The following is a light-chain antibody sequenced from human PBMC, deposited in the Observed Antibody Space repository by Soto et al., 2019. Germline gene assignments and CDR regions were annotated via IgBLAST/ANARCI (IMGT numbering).Light chain of an antibody. V-gene: IGLV2-23*02. Sequence: QSALTQPASVSGSPGQSITISCTGTSSDVGSNNLVSWYQQHPGKAPKLMIYEVTKRPSGVSNRFSGSKSGNTASLTISGLQPEDESDYYCCSYAGSSTVVFGGWTKVTVL. CDR1: SSDVGSNNL. CDR3: CSYAGSSTVV. J-gene: IGLJ2*01. CDR2: EVT.